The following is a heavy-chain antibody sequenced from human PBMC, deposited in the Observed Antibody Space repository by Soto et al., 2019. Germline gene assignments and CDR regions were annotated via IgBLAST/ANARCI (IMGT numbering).Heavy chain of an antibody. CDR3: AKDRRAGGNSAFYFDF. Sequence: PGGSLRLSCAASGFTFSSYAMHWVRQAPGKGLEWVAVISATGGGTYYADSVKGRFTISRDNSHNTLYLQVHSLTAEDTAVYYCAKDRRAGGNSAFYFDFWGQGAQVT. D-gene: IGHD3-16*01. V-gene: IGHV3-23*01. CDR2: ISATGGGT. CDR1: GFTFSSYA. J-gene: IGHJ4*02.